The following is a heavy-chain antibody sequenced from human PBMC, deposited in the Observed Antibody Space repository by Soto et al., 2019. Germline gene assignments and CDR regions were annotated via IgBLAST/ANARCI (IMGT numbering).Heavy chain of an antibody. J-gene: IGHJ6*03. D-gene: IGHD6-6*01. CDR2: IIPIFGTA. V-gene: IGHV1-69*13. CDR3: AGGEMGSSSIYYYYMDV. Sequence: ASVKVSCKASGGTFSSYAISWVRQAPGQGLEWMGGIIPIFGTANYAQKFQGRVTITADESTSTAYMELSSLRSEDTAVYYCAGGEMGSSSIYYYYMDVWGKGTTVTVSS. CDR1: GGTFSSYA.